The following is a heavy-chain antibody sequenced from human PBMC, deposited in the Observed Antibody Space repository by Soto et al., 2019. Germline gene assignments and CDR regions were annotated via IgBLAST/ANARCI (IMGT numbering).Heavy chain of an antibody. D-gene: IGHD3-10*01. J-gene: IGHJ6*02. Sequence: QVQLQESGPGLVKPSETLSLSCTVSGGSISSYYWSWFRQSPGKRMEWIGYVHHSWGSSYNPSLHSRAAISLDTSKSQFSLKVTSVTATDTAVYYCARQGFGPLHGLVDVWGQGTTVTVSS. CDR2: VHHSWGS. CDR1: GGSISSYY. CDR3: ARQGFGPLHGLVDV. V-gene: IGHV4-59*08.